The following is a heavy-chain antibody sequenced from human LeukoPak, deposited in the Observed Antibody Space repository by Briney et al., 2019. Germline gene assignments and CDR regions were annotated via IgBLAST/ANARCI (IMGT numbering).Heavy chain of an antibody. Sequence: GGSLRLSCAASGFSVSSNYMSWVRQAPGKGLEWVSAISGSGGSTYYADSVKGRFTISRDNSKNTLYLQMNSLRAEDTAVYYCAKDRNTAVDAFDIWGQGTMVTVSS. CDR2: ISGSGGST. D-gene: IGHD5-18*01. CDR1: GFSVSSNY. V-gene: IGHV3-23*01. J-gene: IGHJ3*02. CDR3: AKDRNTAVDAFDI.